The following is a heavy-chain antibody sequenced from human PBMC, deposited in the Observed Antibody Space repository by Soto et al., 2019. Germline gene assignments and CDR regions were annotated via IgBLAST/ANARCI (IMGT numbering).Heavy chain of an antibody. J-gene: IGHJ4*02. CDR3: ARGTFYDSSGYYLDY. V-gene: IGHV3-33*01. CDR2: IWYDGSNK. D-gene: IGHD3-22*01. CDR1: GFTFSSYG. Sequence: GGSLRLSCAASGFTFSSYGMHWVRQAPGKGLEWVAVIWYDGSNKYYADSVKGRFTISRDNSKNTLYLQMNSLRAEDTAVYYCARGTFYDSSGYYLDYWGQGTLVTVSS.